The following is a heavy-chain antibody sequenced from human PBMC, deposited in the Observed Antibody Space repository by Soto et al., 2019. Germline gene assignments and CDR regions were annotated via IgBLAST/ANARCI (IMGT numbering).Heavy chain of an antibody. V-gene: IGHV3-23*01. D-gene: IGHD2-8*01. CDR3: AKGGRRVLTPMDV. Sequence: QLLESGGGLVQTGGSLRLSCTASGFTFSNYAMSWVRQAPGKGLEWVSGIMRSGESTYYADSVQGRLTISRDNSKNMLYLQINSLRAEDTAVYYCAKGGRRVLTPMDVWGQGTTVTVSS. CDR1: GFTFSNYA. J-gene: IGHJ6*02. CDR2: IMRSGEST.